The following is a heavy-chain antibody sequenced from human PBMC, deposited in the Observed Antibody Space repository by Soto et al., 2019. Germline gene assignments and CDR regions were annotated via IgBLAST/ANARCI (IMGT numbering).Heavy chain of an antibody. CDR1: GGTFGNSA. CDR3: ARDKDRLQLGGNYYYAMDV. CDR2: IIPIFPTP. D-gene: IGHD5-12*01. V-gene: IGHV1-69*12. Sequence: QVQLVQSGAEVKKPGSSVTVSCKASGGTFGNSAXXXVRXXXXXXXGGMGGIIPIFPTPDYAQKFQGRVTITADEATSTAYMELTSLRSEXTAVYYCARDKDRLQLGGNYYYAMDVWGQGTTVTVSS. J-gene: IGHJ6*02.